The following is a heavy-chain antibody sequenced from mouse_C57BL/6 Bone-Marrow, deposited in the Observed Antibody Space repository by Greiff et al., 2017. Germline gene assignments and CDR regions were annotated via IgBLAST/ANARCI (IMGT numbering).Heavy chain of an antibody. Sequence: EVKLVESGGDLVKPGGSLKLSCAASGFTFSSYGMSWVRQTPDKRLEWVATISSGGSYTYYPDSVKGRFTISRDNAKNTLYLQMSSLKSEDTAMYYCARVEGYAYWGQGTLVTVSA. CDR3: ARVEGYAY. CDR1: GFTFSSYG. V-gene: IGHV5-6*01. CDR2: ISSGGSYT. J-gene: IGHJ3*01.